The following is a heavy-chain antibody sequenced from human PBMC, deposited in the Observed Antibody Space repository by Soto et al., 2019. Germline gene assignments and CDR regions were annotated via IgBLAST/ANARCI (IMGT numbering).Heavy chain of an antibody. CDR2: INAGNGNT. J-gene: IGHJ4*02. V-gene: IGHV1-3*01. D-gene: IGHD4-17*01. CDR3: ARWEFGDYGLEY. Sequence: GASVKVSCKASGYTFTSYAMDWRRQATGQRLEWMGWINAGNGNTKYSQKFQGRVTITRDTSASTAYMELSSLRSEDTAVYYCARWEFGDYGLEYSAQRTLVTVSS. CDR1: GYTFTSYA.